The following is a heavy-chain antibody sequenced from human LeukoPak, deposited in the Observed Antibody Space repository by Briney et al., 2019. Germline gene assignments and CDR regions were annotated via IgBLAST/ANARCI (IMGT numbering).Heavy chain of an antibody. V-gene: IGHV3-30*02. CDR2: IWYDGSNR. J-gene: IGHJ4*02. CDR3: TTDFKYQLLYEVLVDY. Sequence: PGGSLRLSCAASGFTFSNYGMHWVRQAPGKGLEWVAFIWYDGSNRYYADSVKGRFTISRDNSENTLFLQMNSLKTEDTAVYYCTTDFKYQLLYEVLVDYWGQGTLVTVSS. D-gene: IGHD2-2*02. CDR1: GFTFSNYG.